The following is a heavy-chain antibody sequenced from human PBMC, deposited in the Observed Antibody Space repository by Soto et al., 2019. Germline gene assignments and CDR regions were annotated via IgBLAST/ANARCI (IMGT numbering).Heavy chain of an antibody. J-gene: IGHJ4*02. V-gene: IGHV1-8*01. D-gene: IGHD3-3*01. CDR1: GYTFTSYD. Sequence: ASVKGSCTASGYTFTSYDIDWVRQATGQGLEWMGWMNPNSGNTGYAQKFQGRVTMTRNTSISTAYMELSSLRSEDTAVYYCARGASNYDFWSGYYGSRYYFDYWGPGTVATFSS. CDR3: ARGASNYDFWSGYYGSRYYFDY. CDR2: MNPNSGNT.